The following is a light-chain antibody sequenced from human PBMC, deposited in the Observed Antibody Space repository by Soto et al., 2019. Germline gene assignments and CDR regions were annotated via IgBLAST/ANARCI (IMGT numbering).Light chain of an antibody. CDR2: AAS. CDR1: QRITNS. V-gene: IGKV1-39*01. Sequence: DIQMTQSPSSLSASVGDRVTIPCRASQRITNSLNLYQQKPGRAPNLLIYAASSLQRGAPSRFSGSGSGKDFTLTISSLQPDDFATYYCQQTYSPPFTLGPGTKVDIK. J-gene: IGKJ3*01. CDR3: QQTYSPPFT.